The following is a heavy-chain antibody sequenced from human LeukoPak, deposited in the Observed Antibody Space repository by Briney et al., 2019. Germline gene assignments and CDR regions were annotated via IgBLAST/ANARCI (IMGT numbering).Heavy chain of an antibody. CDR1: GGSISSYY. Sequence: SETLSLTCTVSGGSISSYYWSWIRQPPGKGLEWIGYIYYSGSTNYNPSLKSRVTISVDTSKNQFSLKLSSVTAADTAVYYCARDETYFDSSGYYYKDDWGQGTLVTVSS. CDR2: IYYSGST. J-gene: IGHJ4*02. CDR3: ARDETYFDSSGYYYKDD. D-gene: IGHD3-22*01. V-gene: IGHV4-59*12.